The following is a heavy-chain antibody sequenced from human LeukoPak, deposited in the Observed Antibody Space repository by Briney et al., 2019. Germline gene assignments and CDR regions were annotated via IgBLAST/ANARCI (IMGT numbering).Heavy chain of an antibody. Sequence: SETLSLTCAVYGGSFSGYYWSWIRQPQAKGLEWIGEINHSGSTNYNPSLKSRVTISVDTSKNQFSLKLSSVTAADTAVYYCARDTYYYDSSGYYAVYFDYWGQGTLVTVSS. CDR3: ARDTYYYDSSGYYAVYFDY. CDR1: GGSFSGYY. V-gene: IGHV4-34*01. CDR2: INHSGST. J-gene: IGHJ4*02. D-gene: IGHD3-22*01.